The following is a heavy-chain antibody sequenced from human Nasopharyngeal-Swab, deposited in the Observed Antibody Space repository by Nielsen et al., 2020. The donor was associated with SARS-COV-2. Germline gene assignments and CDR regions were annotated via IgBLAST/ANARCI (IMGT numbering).Heavy chain of an antibody. Sequence: ASVKVSCKASGYTFTGYGISWVRQAPGQGLEWMGWISAYNGNTNYAQKLQGRVTMTTDTSTSTAYMELRSLRSDDTAVYYCARDLTWDWNDPDYYYYMDVWGKGTTVTVSS. CDR2: ISAYNGNT. J-gene: IGHJ6*03. CDR1: GYTFTGYG. V-gene: IGHV1-18*01. D-gene: IGHD1-1*01. CDR3: ARDLTWDWNDPDYYYYMDV.